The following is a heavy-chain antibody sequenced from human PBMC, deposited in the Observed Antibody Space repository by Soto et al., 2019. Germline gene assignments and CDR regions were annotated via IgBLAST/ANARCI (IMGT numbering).Heavy chain of an antibody. D-gene: IGHD6-19*01. CDR3: ARGGWKLFDY. J-gene: IGHJ4*02. Sequence: PSETLSLTCTVSGGSISSGNYYWSWIRQPPGKGLEWIGYIYYSGSTNYNPSLKSRVTISVDTSKNQFSLKLSSVTAADTAVYYCARGGWKLFDYWGQGTLVTVSS. CDR2: IYYSGST. V-gene: IGHV4-61*01. CDR1: GGSISSGNYY.